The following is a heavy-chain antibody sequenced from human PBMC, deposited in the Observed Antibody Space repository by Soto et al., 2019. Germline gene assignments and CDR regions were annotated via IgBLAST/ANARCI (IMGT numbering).Heavy chain of an antibody. CDR3: ARERQLANWFDP. D-gene: IGHD6-13*01. J-gene: IGHJ5*02. CDR1: GGSFSGYY. Sequence: PSETLSLTCAVYGGSFSGYYWSWIRQPPGKGLEWIGEINHSGSTNYNPSLKSRVTISVDTSKSQFSLKLSSVTAADTAVYYCARERQLANWFDPWGQGTLVTVSS. CDR2: INHSGST. V-gene: IGHV4-34*01.